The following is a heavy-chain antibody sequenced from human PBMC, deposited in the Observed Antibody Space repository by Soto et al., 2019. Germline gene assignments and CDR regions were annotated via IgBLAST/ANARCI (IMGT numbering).Heavy chain of an antibody. CDR3: AREWGPDHNAYYAYCDY. Sequence: QVQLQESGPGLVKPSETLSLICTVSSGSITSYYWSWIRQPPGKGLEWIGYIHHSGTTNYNPSLKSRVTISVETSKNHFALKLSSVTAADTAVYSCAREWGPDHNAYYAYCDYWCQGTLVAVSS. J-gene: IGHJ4*02. CDR2: IHHSGTT. V-gene: IGHV4-59*01. CDR1: SGSITSYY. D-gene: IGHD3-16*01.